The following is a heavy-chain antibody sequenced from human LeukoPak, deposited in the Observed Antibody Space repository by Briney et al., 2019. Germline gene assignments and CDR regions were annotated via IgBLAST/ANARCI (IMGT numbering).Heavy chain of an antibody. CDR2: IGTAGDT. Sequence: SGGSLRLSCAASGFTFSSYDMPWVRQATGKGLEWVSAIGTAGDTYYPGSVKGRFTISRENAKNSLYLQMNSLRAGDTAVYYCARGSSGIVATIDYWGQGTLVTVSS. J-gene: IGHJ4*02. D-gene: IGHD5-12*01. CDR3: ARGSSGIVATIDY. V-gene: IGHV3-13*01. CDR1: GFTFSSYD.